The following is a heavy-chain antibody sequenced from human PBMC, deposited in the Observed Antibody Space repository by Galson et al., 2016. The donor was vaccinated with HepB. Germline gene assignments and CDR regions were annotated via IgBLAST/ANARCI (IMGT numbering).Heavy chain of an antibody. V-gene: IGHV1-2*02. CDR2: INPYSGDT. Sequence: SVKVSCKASGYMFTDYYMHWVRQAPGQGLEWLGWINPYSGDTNYAQKLQGRVTMTRDTSITTAYMELTSLISDDTAVYYCARDRWVGDLLYGYDYWGQGTLVTISS. J-gene: IGHJ4*02. D-gene: IGHD3-10*01. CDR3: ARDRWVGDLLYGYDY. CDR1: GYMFTDYY.